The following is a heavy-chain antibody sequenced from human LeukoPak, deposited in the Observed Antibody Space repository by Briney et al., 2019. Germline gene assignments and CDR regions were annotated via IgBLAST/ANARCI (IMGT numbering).Heavy chain of an antibody. V-gene: IGHV1-18*01. CDR1: GYTFTSYG. CDR3: ARSPKSIAARQDYYYYMDV. CDR2: ISAYNGNT. Sequence: GASVKVSCKASGYTFTSYGIIWVRQAPGQGLEWMGWISAYNGNTNYAQKLQGRVTMTTDTSTSTAYMEVRSLRSDDTAVYYCARSPKSIAARQDYYYYMDVWGKGTTVTVSS. J-gene: IGHJ6*03. D-gene: IGHD6-6*01.